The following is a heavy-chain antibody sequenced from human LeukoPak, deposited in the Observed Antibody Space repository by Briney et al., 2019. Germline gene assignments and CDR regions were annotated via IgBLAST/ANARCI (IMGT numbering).Heavy chain of an antibody. D-gene: IGHD2-15*01. CDR1: GFAFDNYA. CDR3: ARERGLVVVAAAFDP. CDR2: ISWNSRTI. V-gene: IGHV3-9*01. Sequence: GGSLRLSCAASGFAFDNYAMHWVRQAPGKGLEWVSGISWNSRTIGYADSVKGRFTISRDNAKNSLYLQMNSLRAEDTAVYYCARERGLVVVAAAFDPWGQGTLVTVSS. J-gene: IGHJ5*02.